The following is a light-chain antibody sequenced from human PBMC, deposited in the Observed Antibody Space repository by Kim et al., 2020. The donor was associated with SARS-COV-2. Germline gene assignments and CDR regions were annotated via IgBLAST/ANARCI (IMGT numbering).Light chain of an antibody. CDR3: SSYTSSSTWV. CDR2: DVS. V-gene: IGLV2-14*04. J-gene: IGLJ3*02. Sequence: GQSIPISCPGTSRDVGGYNYVSWYQQHPGKAPKLMIYDVSKRPSGVSNRFSGSKSGNTASLTISGLQAEDEADYYCSSYTSSSTWVFGGGTQLTVL. CDR1: SRDVGGYNY.